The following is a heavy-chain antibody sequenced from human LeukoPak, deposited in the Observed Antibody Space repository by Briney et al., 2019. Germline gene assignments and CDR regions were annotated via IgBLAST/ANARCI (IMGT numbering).Heavy chain of an antibody. Sequence: PSETLSLTCTVSGGSISSYYRSWIRQPPGKGLEWIGYIYYSGSTNYNPSLKSRVTISVDTSKNQFSLKLSSVTAADTAVYYCARVTSTSWYNYYYYMDVWGKGTTVTVSS. CDR3: ARVTSTSWYNYYYYMDV. CDR1: GGSISSYY. D-gene: IGHD6-13*01. V-gene: IGHV4-59*01. CDR2: IYYSGST. J-gene: IGHJ6*03.